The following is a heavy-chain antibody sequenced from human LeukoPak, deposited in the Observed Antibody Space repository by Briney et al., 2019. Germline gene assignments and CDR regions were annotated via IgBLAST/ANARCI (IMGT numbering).Heavy chain of an antibody. CDR3: ARSSSTNYDSSIGY. D-gene: IGHD3-22*01. CDR2: IYYSGST. CDR1: GGSISSYY. V-gene: IGHV4-59*01. J-gene: IGHJ4*02. Sequence: PSETLSLTCTVSGGSISSYYWSWIRQPPGKGLEWIGYIYYSGSTNYNPSLKSRVTTSVDTSKNQFSLKLSSVTAADTAVYYCARSSSTNYDSSIGYWGQGTLVAVSS.